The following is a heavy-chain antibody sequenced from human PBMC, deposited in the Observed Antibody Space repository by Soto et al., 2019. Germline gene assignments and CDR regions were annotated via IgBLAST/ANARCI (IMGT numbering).Heavy chain of an antibody. J-gene: IGHJ1*01. D-gene: IGHD6-19*01. CDR1: GFTLSNAW. V-gene: IGHV3-15*05. CDR2: IKSNTECGTR. CDR3: NTAIPTVQCALGL. Sequence: PGGSLRLSCVASGFTLSNAWMTWVRQAPGKGLEWVGRIKSNTECGTRDYAASVRQRSTISKDDPNNALYLQMNLLRTEDTAVYCCNTAIPTVQCALGLWGPGTLVTVSS.